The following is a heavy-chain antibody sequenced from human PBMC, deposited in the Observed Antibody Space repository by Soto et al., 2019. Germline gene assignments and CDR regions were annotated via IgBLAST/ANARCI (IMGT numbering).Heavy chain of an antibody. J-gene: IGHJ4*02. CDR2: IYPSGST. D-gene: IGHD5-12*01. CDR3: VRGRSYSVYDF. CDR1: LGSIRGHS. V-gene: IGHV4-4*07. Sequence: ETLSRTCNLPLGSIRGHSSFWLRQPAGKGPEWIGHIYPSGSTSYNPSLRSRVTMSLDTSSNQIFLNLTSVTAADTAVFYCVRGRSYSVYDFWGPGTLFTV.